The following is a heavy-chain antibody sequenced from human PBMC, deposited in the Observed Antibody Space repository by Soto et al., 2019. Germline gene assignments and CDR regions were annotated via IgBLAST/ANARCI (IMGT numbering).Heavy chain of an antibody. D-gene: IGHD2-15*01. CDR1: GYTFTSYD. CDR2: MNPNSGNT. Sequence: QVQLVQSGAEVKKPGASVKVSCKASGYTFTSYDINWVRQATGQGLEWMGWMNPNSGNTGYAQKFQGRVTMTRNTSISTAYMELISLRSEDTAVYYCARGHEPYYCSGGSCYSSDYWGQGTLVTVSS. V-gene: IGHV1-8*01. CDR3: ARGHEPYYCSGGSCYSSDY. J-gene: IGHJ4*02.